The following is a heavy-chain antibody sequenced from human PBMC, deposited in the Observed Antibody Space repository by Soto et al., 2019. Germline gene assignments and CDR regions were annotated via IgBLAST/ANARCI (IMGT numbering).Heavy chain of an antibody. V-gene: IGHV5-10-1*01. CDR2: IDPSDSYT. CDR1: GYSFTSYW. D-gene: IGHD2-2*01. Sequence: PGESLKISCKGSGYSFTSYWISWVRQMPGKGLEWMGRIDPSDSYTNYSPSFQGHVTISADKSISTAYLQWSSLKASDTAMYYCARLRVVPAGNYYYYGMDVCGQRTTVTVSS. CDR3: ARLRVVPAGNYYYYGMDV. J-gene: IGHJ6*02.